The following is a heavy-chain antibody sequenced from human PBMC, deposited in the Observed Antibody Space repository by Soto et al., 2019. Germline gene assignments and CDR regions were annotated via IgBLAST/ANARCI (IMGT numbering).Heavy chain of an antibody. CDR2: IHYTGST. D-gene: IGHD6-13*01. Sequence: SDTLPHTGTVSGNSIGSGTHYWSWIRQPPGKGLQWIGYIHYTGSTTYNPSLKSRVTISVDTSKNQISLRLSSVTAADTALYYCARGVSNWYGYIQHWCQAPWSPSPQ. J-gene: IGHJ1*01. CDR3: ARGVSNWYGYIQH. CDR1: GNSIGSGTHY. V-gene: IGHV4-61*01.